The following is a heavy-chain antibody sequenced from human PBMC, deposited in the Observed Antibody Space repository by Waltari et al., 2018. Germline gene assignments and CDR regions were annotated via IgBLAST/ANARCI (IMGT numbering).Heavy chain of an antibody. CDR2: ISYNKRNI. D-gene: IGHD3-22*01. V-gene: IGHV3-30*01. Sequence: QVQLVESGGGVVQPGRSLRLSCAASEFTFSSYAMHWVRQAPGKGLGLVAIISYNKRNIYYVDSVKCRFTISRYNSKKMLYLQMNNLRPEDTAVYYCARDYCDRTNCHCMDVWSQGTTVTVSS. J-gene: IGHJ6*02. CDR1: EFTFSSYA. CDR3: ARDYCDRTNCHCMDV.